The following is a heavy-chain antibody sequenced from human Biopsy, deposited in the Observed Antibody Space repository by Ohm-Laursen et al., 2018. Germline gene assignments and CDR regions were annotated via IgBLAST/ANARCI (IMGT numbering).Heavy chain of an antibody. CDR2: IDTINGDT. J-gene: IGHJ5*02. CDR1: GYTFTDYF. V-gene: IGHV1-2*02. Sequence: SVKVSCKTSGYTFTDYFVHWVRQAPGQGLEWMGWIDTINGDTRSAQKFQGRVTMTRDTSISTAYMELSRLTSDDTAVYYCARERDPWGQGTLVTVSS. CDR3: ARERDP.